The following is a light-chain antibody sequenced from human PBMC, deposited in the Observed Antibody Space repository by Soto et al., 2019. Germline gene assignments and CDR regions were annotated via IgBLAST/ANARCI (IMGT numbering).Light chain of an antibody. CDR1: ITDVGGYNY. Sequence: QSALAQPPSGSDSPGQSYTISCTGTITDVGGYNYISWYQHHPGKGPKLIIYEVSERPSGVPDRFSGSKSGKTASLTVSGLQAEDEADYYCSSYAGSNNRGVFGSGTTVTV. J-gene: IGLJ1*01. CDR3: SSYAGSNNRGV. V-gene: IGLV2-8*01. CDR2: EVS.